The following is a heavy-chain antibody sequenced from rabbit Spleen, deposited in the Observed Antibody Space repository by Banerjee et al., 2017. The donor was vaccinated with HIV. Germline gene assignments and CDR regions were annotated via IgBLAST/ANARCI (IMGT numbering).Heavy chain of an antibody. Sequence: QQQLEESGGGLVKPEGSLTLTCKASGFDFSSSYYMCWVRQAPGKGLEWIACIYTGSSGATWYASWAKGRFTISKTSSTTVTLRMTSLTAADTATYFCARDVVYDSSGGYGFNLWGQGTLVTVS. V-gene: IGHV1S45*01. CDR3: ARDVVYDSSGGYGFNL. CDR2: IYTGSSGAT. J-gene: IGHJ4*01. CDR1: GFDFSSSYY. D-gene: IGHD1-1*01.